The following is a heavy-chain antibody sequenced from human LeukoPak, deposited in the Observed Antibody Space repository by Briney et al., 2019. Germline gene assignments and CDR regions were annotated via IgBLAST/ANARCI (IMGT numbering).Heavy chain of an antibody. V-gene: IGHV1-18*01. Sequence: ASVKVSCKASGYTFTSYGISWVRQAPGQGLEWMGWISAYNGNTNYAQKLQGRVTMTRDTSISTAYMELSRLRSDDTAVYYCARVRYCSSTSCPAGYWFDPWGQGTLVTVSS. CDR3: ARVRYCSSTSCPAGYWFDP. J-gene: IGHJ5*02. CDR2: ISAYNGNT. CDR1: GYTFTSYG. D-gene: IGHD2-2*01.